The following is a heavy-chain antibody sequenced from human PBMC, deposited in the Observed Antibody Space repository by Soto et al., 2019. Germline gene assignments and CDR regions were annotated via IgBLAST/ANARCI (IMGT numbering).Heavy chain of an antibody. V-gene: IGHV4-34*01. CDR1: GGSFSGYY. CDR3: ARGKGTIFGVVILYYYYMDV. CDR2: INHSGST. J-gene: IGHJ6*03. D-gene: IGHD3-3*01. Sequence: SETLSLTCAVYGGSFSGYYWSWIRQPPGKGLEWIGEINHSGSTNYNPSLKSRVTISVDTSKNQFSLKLSSVTAADTAVYYCARGKGTIFGVVILYYYYMDVWGKGTTVTVSS.